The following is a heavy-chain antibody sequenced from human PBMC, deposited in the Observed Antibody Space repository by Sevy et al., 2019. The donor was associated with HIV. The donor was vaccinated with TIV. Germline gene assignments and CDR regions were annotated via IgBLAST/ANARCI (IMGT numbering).Heavy chain of an antibody. CDR3: ARYTGAGGYGDSLSAFDI. D-gene: IGHD4-17*01. CDR2: IIPIFGTA. J-gene: IGHJ3*02. Sequence: ASVKVSCKASGGTFSSYAISWVRQAPGQGLEWMGGIIPIFGTANYAQKFQGRVTITADESTSTAYMELSSLRSEDTAVYYCARYTGAGGYGDSLSAFDIWGQGTMVTVSS. CDR1: GGTFSSYA. V-gene: IGHV1-69*13.